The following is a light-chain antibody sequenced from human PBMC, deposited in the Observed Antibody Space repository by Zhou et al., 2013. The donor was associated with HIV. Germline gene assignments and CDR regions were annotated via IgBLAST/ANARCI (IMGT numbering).Light chain of an antibody. J-gene: IGKJ1*01. CDR3: QQFDRYST. CDR1: ENIDTY. CDR2: TAS. Sequence: DIQLTQSPSSLSASVGDTVTITCRASENIDTYLHWYQQMPGEAPKLLIYTASTLQSGVPSRFSGSGSGTHFTLTITSLQPDDFASYYCQQFDRYSTFGQGTKVDMK. V-gene: IGKV1-39*01.